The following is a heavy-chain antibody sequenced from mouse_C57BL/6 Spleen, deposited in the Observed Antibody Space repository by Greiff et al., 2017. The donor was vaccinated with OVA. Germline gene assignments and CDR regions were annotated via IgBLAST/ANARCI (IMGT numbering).Heavy chain of an antibody. CDR1: GFNIKDDY. J-gene: IGHJ4*01. D-gene: IGHD2-1*01. V-gene: IGHV14-4*01. Sequence: VQLQQSGAELVRPGASVKLSCTASGFNIKDDYMHWVKQRPEQGLEWIGWIDPENGDTEYASKFQGKATITADTSSNTAYLQLSSLTSEDTAVYYCTLSYYGNYNAMDYWGQGTSVTVSS. CDR3: TLSYYGNYNAMDY. CDR2: IDPENGDT.